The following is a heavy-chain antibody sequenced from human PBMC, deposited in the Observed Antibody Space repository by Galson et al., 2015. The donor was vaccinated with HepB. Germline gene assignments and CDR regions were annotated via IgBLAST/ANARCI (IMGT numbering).Heavy chain of an antibody. CDR3: ARGWGYCSGGSCYSDAFDI. CDR1: GYTFTSYG. J-gene: IGHJ3*02. Sequence: SVKVSCKASGYTFTSYGISWVRQAPGQGLEWMGWISAYNGNTNYAQKLQGRVTMTTDTSTSTAYMELRSLRSDDTAVYYCARGWGYCSGGSCYSDAFDIWGQGTMVTVSS. V-gene: IGHV1-18*01. CDR2: ISAYNGNT. D-gene: IGHD2-15*01.